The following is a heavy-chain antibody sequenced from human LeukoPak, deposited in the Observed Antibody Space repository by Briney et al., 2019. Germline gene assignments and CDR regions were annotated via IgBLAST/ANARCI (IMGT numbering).Heavy chain of an antibody. V-gene: IGHV4-39*07. D-gene: IGHD3-22*01. CDR2: IYYSGST. J-gene: IGHJ4*02. CDR3: ARDRGAYYYGIEF. Sequence: SETLSLTCTVSGGSISSSSYYWGWIRQPPGKGLEWIGSIYYSGSTYYNPSLKSRVTISVDTSKNQFSLKLSSVIAADTAVYYCARDRGAYYYGIEFWGQGSLVTVSS. CDR1: GGSISSSSYY.